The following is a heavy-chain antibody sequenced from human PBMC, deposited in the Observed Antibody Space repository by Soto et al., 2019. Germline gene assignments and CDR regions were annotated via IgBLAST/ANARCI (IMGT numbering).Heavy chain of an antibody. V-gene: IGHV4-59*08. D-gene: IGHD1-26*01. CDR1: GGSISSYY. CDR2: IYYSGST. Sequence: SETLSLTCTVSGGSISSYYWSWIRQPPGKGLEWIGYIYYSGSTNYNPSLKSLVTISVDTSKYQFSLKLSSVTAADTAVYYCARRYGGNLDYWGQGTLVTVSS. CDR3: ARRYGGNLDY. J-gene: IGHJ4*02.